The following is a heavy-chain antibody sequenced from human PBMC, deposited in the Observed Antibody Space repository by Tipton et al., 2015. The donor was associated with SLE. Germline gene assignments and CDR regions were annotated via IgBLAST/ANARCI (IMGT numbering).Heavy chain of an antibody. V-gene: IGHV4-39*01. CDR3: ARQGYYDSSGDP. CDR2: IYYSGST. CDR1: GGSISSSSYY. Sequence: TLSLTCTVSGGSISSSSYYWGWIRQPPGEGLEWIGSIYYSGSTYYNPSLKSRVTISVDTPKNQFSLKLSSVTAADTAVYYCARQGYYDSSGDPWGQGTLVTVSS. J-gene: IGHJ5*02. D-gene: IGHD3-22*01.